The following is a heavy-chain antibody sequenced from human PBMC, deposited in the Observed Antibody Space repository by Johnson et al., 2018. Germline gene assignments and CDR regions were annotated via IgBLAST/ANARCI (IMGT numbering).Heavy chain of an antibody. CDR1: GGPFSGFS. D-gene: IGHD2-2*01. V-gene: IGHV4-34*01. Sequence: QVQLQQWGPGLVKPSETLSLTCGVFGGPFSGFSWAWIRQAPGKGLDWIGEIYYTGTTTYNPTLQSRLRLSLDTSKRQVSLRLTSVTAADTGVYYCARVPSQYFDVWGQGTLVTVSS. J-gene: IGHJ3*01. CDR3: ARVPSQYFDV. CDR2: IYYTGTT.